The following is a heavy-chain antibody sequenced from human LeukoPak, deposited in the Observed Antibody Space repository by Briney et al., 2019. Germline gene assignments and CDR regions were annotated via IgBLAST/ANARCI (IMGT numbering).Heavy chain of an antibody. CDR2: INSDGSST. CDR1: GFTFSSYW. D-gene: IGHD2-15*01. V-gene: IGHV3-74*01. Sequence: PGGSLRLSCAASGFTFSSYWMHWVRQVPGKGLVWVSRINSDGSSTSYADSVKGRFTISRDNAKNTLYLQMNSLRAEDTAVFYCARELSGSISRHFDYWGQGTLVTVSS. CDR3: ARELSGSISRHFDY. J-gene: IGHJ4*02.